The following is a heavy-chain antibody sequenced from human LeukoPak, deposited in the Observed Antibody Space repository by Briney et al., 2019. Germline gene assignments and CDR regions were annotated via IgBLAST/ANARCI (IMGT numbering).Heavy chain of an antibody. V-gene: IGHV7-4-1*02. J-gene: IGHJ3*02. CDR2: INTNTGNP. Sequence: GASVKVSCKASGYTFTSYAMNWVRQAPGQGLEWMGWINTNTGNPTYAQGFTGRFVFSLDTSVSTAYLQISSLKAEDTAVYYCARWRQYYDILTGYSRIDAFDIWGQGTMVTVSS. CDR3: ARWRQYYDILTGYSRIDAFDI. D-gene: IGHD3-9*01. CDR1: GYTFTSYA.